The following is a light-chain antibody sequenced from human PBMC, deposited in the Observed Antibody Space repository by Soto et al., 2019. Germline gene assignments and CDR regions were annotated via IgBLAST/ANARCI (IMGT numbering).Light chain of an antibody. Sequence: QLVLTQSPSASASLGASVKLTCTLSSGHSNYVIAWHQQQPEKGPRYLMKLNSDGSHSKGDGIPDRFSGSSSGAGRYLTISSLQSEDEADYYCQTWDTGIRVFGGGTQLTVL. CDR2: LNSDGSH. V-gene: IGLV4-69*01. J-gene: IGLJ2*01. CDR3: QTWDTGIRV. CDR1: SGHSNYV.